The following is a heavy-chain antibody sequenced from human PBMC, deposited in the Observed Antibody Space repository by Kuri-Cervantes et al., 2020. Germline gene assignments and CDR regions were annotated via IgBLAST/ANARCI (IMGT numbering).Heavy chain of an antibody. CDR2: IYSGGST. CDR1: GFTVSSNY. Sequence: GESLKISCAASGFTVSSNYMSWVRQAPGKGLEWVSVIYSGGSTYYADSVKGRFTISRDNSKNTLYLQMNSLRAEDTAVYYCARVRLVRVVWGNFDYWGQGTLVTVSS. D-gene: IGHD6-19*01. J-gene: IGHJ4*02. V-gene: IGHV3-66*01. CDR3: ARVRLVRVVWGNFDY.